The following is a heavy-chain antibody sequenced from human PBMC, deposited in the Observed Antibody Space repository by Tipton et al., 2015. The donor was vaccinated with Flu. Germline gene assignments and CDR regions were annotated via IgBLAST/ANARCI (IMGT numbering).Heavy chain of an antibody. V-gene: IGHV4-39*07. D-gene: IGHD3-10*01. Sequence: LRLSCTVSGDSITTSHYYWGWIRQPPGRGLEWIGNIYHDGNTYYNPSLKSRLTISVDTSKRQFSLRLTSVTAADTAVYYCARHSGSRSYPLDYWGQGTLVTVSS. CDR1: GDSITTSHYY. J-gene: IGHJ4*02. CDR2: IYHDGNT. CDR3: ARHSGSRSYPLDY.